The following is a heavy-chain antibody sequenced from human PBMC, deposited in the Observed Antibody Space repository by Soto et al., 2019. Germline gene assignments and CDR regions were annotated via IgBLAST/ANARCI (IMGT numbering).Heavy chain of an antibody. D-gene: IGHD3-10*01. CDR3: ARDFTTYYHFDS. J-gene: IGHJ4*02. CDR2: IDPSDSYT. Sequence: GESLKISCKGSGYSFTSYWISWVRQMPGKGLEWMGRIDPSDSYTNYSPSFQGHVTISADKSISTAYLQWSSLKASDTAMYYCARDFTTYYHFDSWGQGTLVTVSS. V-gene: IGHV5-10-1*01. CDR1: GYSFTSYW.